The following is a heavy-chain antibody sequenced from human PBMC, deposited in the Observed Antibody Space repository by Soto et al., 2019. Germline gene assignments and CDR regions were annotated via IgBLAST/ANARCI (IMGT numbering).Heavy chain of an antibody. J-gene: IGHJ1*01. CDR2: VSGGGAST. CDR3: ARTQTFNGYYGGFDA. CDR1: GFSFAGYA. D-gene: IGHD3-3*01. Sequence: GGSLRLSCAATGFSFAGYALTWVRQAPGKGLEWLSAVSGGGASTYYADSVRGRFSISRDVSGNMIYLQLNRLAAGDTATYYCARTQTFNGYYGGFDAWGQGTRVTVSS. V-gene: IGHV3-23*01.